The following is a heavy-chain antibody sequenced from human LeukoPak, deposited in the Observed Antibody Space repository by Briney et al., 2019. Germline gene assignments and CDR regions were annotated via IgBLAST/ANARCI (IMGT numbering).Heavy chain of an antibody. CDR2: ISSSSSYI. D-gene: IGHD5-24*01. CDR1: GFTFSSYS. Sequence: PGGSLRLSCAASGFTFSSYSMNWVCQAPGKGLEWVSSISSSSSYIYYADSVKGRFTISRDNSKNTLYLQMNSLRAEDTAVYYCARAEKATIFDYWGQGTLVTVSS. J-gene: IGHJ4*02. CDR3: ARAEKATIFDY. V-gene: IGHV3-21*04.